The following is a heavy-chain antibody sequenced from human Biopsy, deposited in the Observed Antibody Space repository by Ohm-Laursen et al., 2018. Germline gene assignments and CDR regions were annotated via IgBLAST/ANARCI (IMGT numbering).Heavy chain of an antibody. Sequence: LRLSCAAPGFIFSTYTMNWVRQAPGKGLEWVSMIHGSGRTDYADSVKGRFTVSRDNSKDTVYLQMNALRVDDTAMYYCAGAGGHSFWGQGALVTVSS. CDR1: GFIFSTYT. D-gene: IGHD3-16*01. V-gene: IGHV3-66*01. CDR2: IHGSGRT. CDR3: AGAGGHSF. J-gene: IGHJ4*02.